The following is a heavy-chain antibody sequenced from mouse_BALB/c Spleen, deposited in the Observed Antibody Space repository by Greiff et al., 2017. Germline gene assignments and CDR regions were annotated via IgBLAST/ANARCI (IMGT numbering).Heavy chain of an antibody. D-gene: IGHD2-2*01. CDR3: ARNGYYHAMDY. CDR2: ISYSGST. Sequence: VQLKESGPGLVKPSQSLSLTCTVTGYSITSDYAWNWIRQFPGNKLEWMGYISYSGSTSYNPSLKSRISITRDTSKNQFFLQLNSVTTEDTATYYCARNGYYHAMDYWGQGTSVTVSS. V-gene: IGHV3-2*02. CDR1: GYSITSDYA. J-gene: IGHJ4*01.